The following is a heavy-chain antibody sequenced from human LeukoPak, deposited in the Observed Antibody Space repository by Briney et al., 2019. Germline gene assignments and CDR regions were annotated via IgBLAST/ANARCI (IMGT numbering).Heavy chain of an antibody. CDR2: ISAYNGNT. CDR3: ARGGVVAGADRFEF. V-gene: IGHV1-18*04. CDR1: GYTFTGYY. J-gene: IGHJ4*02. Sequence: EASVKVSCKAYGYTFTGYYMHWVRQAPGQGLEWMGWISAYNGNTNYAQKLQGRVTMTTDTSTSTAYMELRSLRSDDTAMYYCARGGVVAGADRFEFWGQGTLVIVSS. D-gene: IGHD6-19*01.